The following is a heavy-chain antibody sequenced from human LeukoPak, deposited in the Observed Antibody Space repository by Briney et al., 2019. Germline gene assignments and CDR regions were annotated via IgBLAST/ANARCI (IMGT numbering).Heavy chain of an antibody. Sequence: SVKVACKASGGTFSSYAISWVRQAPGQGLEWMGGIIPIFGTANYAQKFQGRVTITTDESTSTAYMELSSLRSEDTAVYYCARSSYSSSSGGYYYYYMDVWGKGTTVTVSS. CDR3: ARSSYSSSSGGYYYYYMDV. J-gene: IGHJ6*03. CDR2: IIPIFGTA. CDR1: GGTFSSYA. V-gene: IGHV1-69*05. D-gene: IGHD6-6*01.